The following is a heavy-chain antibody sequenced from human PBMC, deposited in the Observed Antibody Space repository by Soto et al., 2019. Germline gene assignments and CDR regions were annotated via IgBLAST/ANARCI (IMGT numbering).Heavy chain of an antibody. CDR1: FGSINGHY. Sequence: SETLSLTCTFSFGSINGHYWSWIRQSPGQGLEWIGNIYYSGNTNYNPSLKSRVTISVDTSKNEFSLKLGSVTAADTAVYYCARGLTAFDPWGQGTLVTVSS. CDR2: IYYSGNT. J-gene: IGHJ5*02. D-gene: IGHD1-20*01. CDR3: ARGLTAFDP. V-gene: IGHV4-59*11.